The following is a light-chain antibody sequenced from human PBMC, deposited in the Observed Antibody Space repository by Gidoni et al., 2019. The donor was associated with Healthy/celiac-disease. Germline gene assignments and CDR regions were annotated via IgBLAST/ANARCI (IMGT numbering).Light chain of an antibody. CDR2: GKN. CDR1: SLRSYY. CDR3: NSRDSSGNHPV. J-gene: IGLJ2*01. V-gene: IGLV3-19*01. Sequence: SSELTQDPAVSVALGQTVRTTCQGDSLRSYYASWYQQKPGQAPVLFIYGKNNRPSGIPDRLSGSSSGNTASLTITGAQAEDEADYYCNSRDSSGNHPVFGGGTKLTVV.